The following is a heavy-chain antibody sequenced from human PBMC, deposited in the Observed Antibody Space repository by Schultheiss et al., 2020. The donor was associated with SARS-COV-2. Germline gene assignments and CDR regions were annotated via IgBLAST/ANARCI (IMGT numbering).Heavy chain of an antibody. D-gene: IGHD1-7*01. V-gene: IGHV3-23*01. CDR2: FSGSGGST. CDR3: ARGGGTGTTWYFDY. J-gene: IGHJ4*02. CDR1: GFTFSSYA. Sequence: GGSLRLSCAASGFTFSSYAMSWVRQAPGKGLEWVSAFSGSGGSTYYADSVKGRFTISRDNSKNTLYLQMNSLRAEDTAVYYCARGGGTGTTWYFDYWGQGTLVTVSS.